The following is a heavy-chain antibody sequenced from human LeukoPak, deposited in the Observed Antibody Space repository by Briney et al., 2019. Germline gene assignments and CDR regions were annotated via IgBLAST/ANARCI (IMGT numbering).Heavy chain of an antibody. CDR1: GGSISSSNW. D-gene: IGHD6-13*01. Sequence: PSETLSLTCAVSGGSISSSNWWSWIRLSPGKGLEWIGEIYHSGNTNYNPSLKSRVTISVDKSKNQFSLKLSSVTAADTAVYYWARVQTAGDAFDIWGQGTRVTVSS. J-gene: IGHJ3*02. CDR2: IYHSGNT. V-gene: IGHV4-4*02. CDR3: ARVQTAGDAFDI.